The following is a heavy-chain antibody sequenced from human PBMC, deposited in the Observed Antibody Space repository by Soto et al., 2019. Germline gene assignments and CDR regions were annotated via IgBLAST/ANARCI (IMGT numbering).Heavy chain of an antibody. D-gene: IGHD4-4*01. J-gene: IGHJ6*02. CDR2: IYYSGST. CDR1: GGSIISSSYY. V-gene: IGHV4-39*01. Sequence: SETLSLTCTVSGGSIISSSYYWVLIRQPPGKGLEWIGSIYYSGSTYYNPSLKSRVTISVDTSKNQFSLKLSSVTAADTAVYYCARRGLQVYYYYGMDVWGQGTTVTVSS. CDR3: ARRGLQVYYYYGMDV.